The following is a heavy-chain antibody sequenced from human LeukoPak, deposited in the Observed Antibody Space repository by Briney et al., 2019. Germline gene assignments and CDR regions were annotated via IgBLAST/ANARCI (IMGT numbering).Heavy chain of an antibody. CDR3: SNSGSYHPFDY. D-gene: IGHD1-26*01. Sequence: GGSLRLSCAASGFTFSSYAMSWVRQTPGKGLEWVSTISGSGGSTYYADSVKGRFTISRDNSKNTLYLQMNSLRAEDTAVYYCSNSGSYHPFDYWGQETLVTVSS. CDR2: ISGSGGST. J-gene: IGHJ4*02. V-gene: IGHV3-23*01. CDR1: GFTFSSYA.